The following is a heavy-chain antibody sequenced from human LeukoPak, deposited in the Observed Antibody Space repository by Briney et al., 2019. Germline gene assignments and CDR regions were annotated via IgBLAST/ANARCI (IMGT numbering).Heavy chain of an antibody. Sequence: PGGSLRLSCAASGFTFSSYSMNWVRQAPGKGLEWVSSISSSSNYIYYADSVKGRVTISRDNAKNSLYLQMNSLRAEDTAVYNCARYYDFWSSYSSYYYMDVWGKGTTVTVSS. V-gene: IGHV3-21*01. J-gene: IGHJ6*03. D-gene: IGHD3-3*01. CDR3: ARYYDFWSSYSSYYYMDV. CDR2: ISSSSNYI. CDR1: GFTFSSYS.